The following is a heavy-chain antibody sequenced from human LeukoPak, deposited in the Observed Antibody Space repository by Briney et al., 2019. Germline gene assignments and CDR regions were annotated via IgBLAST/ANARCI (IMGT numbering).Heavy chain of an antibody. D-gene: IGHD2-8*01. CDR3: AKVRGLYGRGFYAMDV. V-gene: IGHV3-30*18. CDR2: ISYDGNPK. CDR1: GFTFSDFG. Sequence: PGGSLRLSCTASGFTFSDFGIHWVRQAPGKGLDWVAGISYDGNPKYYADSVRGRFIISRDNSNNTLYLQLNSLRPDDTAVYYCAKVRGLYGRGFYAMDVRGQGTTVTVAS. J-gene: IGHJ6*02.